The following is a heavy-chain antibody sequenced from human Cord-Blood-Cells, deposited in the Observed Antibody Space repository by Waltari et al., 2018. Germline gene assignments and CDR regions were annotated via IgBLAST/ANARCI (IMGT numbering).Heavy chain of an antibody. CDR1: GFTFSRYA. V-gene: IGHV3-30*09. CDR3: ARDGYSSSLGYFDL. CDR2: ISYDVSNK. D-gene: IGHD6-13*01. Sequence: QVQLVEPGGGVVKPGRSLRLSCGALGFTFSRYAMLWVRQAPGKGLEWVAVISYDVSNKYYADAVKGRFAISRDNSKNTLYLQMNSRGAEDTAVYYCARDGYSSSLGYFDLWGRGTLVTVSS. J-gene: IGHJ2*01.